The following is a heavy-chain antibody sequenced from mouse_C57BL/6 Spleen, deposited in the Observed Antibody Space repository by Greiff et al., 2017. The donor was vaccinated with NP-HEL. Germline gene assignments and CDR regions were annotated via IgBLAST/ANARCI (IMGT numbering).Heavy chain of an antibody. J-gene: IGHJ2*01. V-gene: IGHV3-6*01. Sequence: EVQLQESGPGLVKPSQSLSLTCSVTGYSITSGYYWNWIRQFPGNKLEWMGYISYDGSNNYNPSLKNRISITRDTSKNQFFLKLNSVTTEDTATYYCASDGVPVYFDYWGHSTTLTVSS. CDR3: ASDGVPVYFDY. CDR2: ISYDGSN. CDR1: GYSITSGYY.